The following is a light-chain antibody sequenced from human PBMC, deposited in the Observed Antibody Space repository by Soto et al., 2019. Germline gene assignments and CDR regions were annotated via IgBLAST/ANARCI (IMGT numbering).Light chain of an antibody. V-gene: IGKV1-17*01. Sequence: DIQMTQSPSSLSASVGDRVTITCRASQGIRNDLDWYQQKPGKAPKRLIYAASSLQSGVPSRFSGSGSGTEFTLTISSLQPEDFTTYYCLQHNSYPLTFGGGTKVEIK. CDR1: QGIRND. J-gene: IGKJ4*01. CDR2: AAS. CDR3: LQHNSYPLT.